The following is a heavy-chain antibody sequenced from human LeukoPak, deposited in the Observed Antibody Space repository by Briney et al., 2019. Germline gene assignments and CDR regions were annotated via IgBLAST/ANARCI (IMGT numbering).Heavy chain of an antibody. J-gene: IGHJ3*01. CDR3: ARVNYDTSDYDDAFDV. Sequence: GGSLRLSCAASGFTFSRHTMNWVRQAPGKGLEWVSSISSSSSYIYYADSVKGRFTISRDNAKNLLYLQMNSLRAEDTAVYYCARVNYDTSDYDDAFDVWGQGTMVTVSS. CDR2: ISSSSSYI. CDR1: GFTFSRHT. V-gene: IGHV3-21*01. D-gene: IGHD3-22*01.